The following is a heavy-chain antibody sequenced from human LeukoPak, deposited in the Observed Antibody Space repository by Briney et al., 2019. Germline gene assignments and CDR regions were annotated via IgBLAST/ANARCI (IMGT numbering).Heavy chain of an antibody. CDR1: GGSISDYY. V-gene: IGHV4-59*08. CDR2: INNSGST. J-gene: IGHJ4*02. D-gene: IGHD5-18*01. CDR3: ARHRWLPHDPPRH. Sequence: SETLPLTCTVSGGSISDYYWSWIRQPPGKGLEWIRHINNSGSTSYNSSLKSRVTISVHTSKNQFSLKLDSVTVADTAMYYCARHRWLPHDPPRHWGQGTLVTVSS.